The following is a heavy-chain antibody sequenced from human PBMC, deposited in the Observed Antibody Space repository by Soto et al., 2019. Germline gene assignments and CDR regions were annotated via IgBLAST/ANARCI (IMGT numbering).Heavy chain of an antibody. CDR3: AKGYNWNYPYFDY. V-gene: IGHV3-9*01. J-gene: IGHJ4*02. CDR2: ISWNSGSI. CDR1: GFTFDDYA. Sequence: GGSLRLSCAASGFTFDDYAMHWVRQAPGKGLEWVSGISWNSGSIGYADSVKGRFTISRDNAKNSLYLQMNSLRAEDTALYYCAKGYNWNYPYFDYWGQGTLVTVSS. D-gene: IGHD1-7*01.